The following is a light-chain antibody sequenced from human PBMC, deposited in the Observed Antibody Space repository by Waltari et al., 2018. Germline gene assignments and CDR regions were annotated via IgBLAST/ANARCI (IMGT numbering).Light chain of an antibody. CDR3: QQYNSYST. J-gene: IGKJ1*01. Sequence: DIQMTQSPSTLSASVGDRVTITCRASQSISSWLAWYQQKPGKAPKLLIYKASSLESGLPSRFSGSGSGTEFTLTISSLQPDDVATYYCQQYNSYSTFGQGTKVEIK. CDR2: KAS. V-gene: IGKV1-5*03. CDR1: QSISSW.